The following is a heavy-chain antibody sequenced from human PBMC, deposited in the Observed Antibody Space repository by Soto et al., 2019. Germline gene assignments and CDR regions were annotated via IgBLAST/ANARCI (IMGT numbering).Heavy chain of an antibody. D-gene: IGHD3-10*01. Sequence: SVKVSCKASGGTFGSYAISWVRQAPGQGLEWMGGIIPIFGTANYAQKFQGRVTITADESISTAYMELSRLRSDDTAVYYCARWMVPGVINPQHYSGTDVWGHGTTVTVS. V-gene: IGHV1-69*13. CDR1: GGTFGSYA. CDR2: IIPIFGTA. J-gene: IGHJ6*02. CDR3: ARWMVPGVINPQHYSGTDV.